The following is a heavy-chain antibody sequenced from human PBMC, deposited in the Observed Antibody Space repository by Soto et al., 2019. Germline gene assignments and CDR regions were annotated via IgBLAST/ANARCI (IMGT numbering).Heavy chain of an antibody. Sequence: PSETLSLTCTVSGGSISSGDYYWSWIRQPPGKGLEWIGYIYYSGSTYYNPSLKSRVTISVDTSKNQFSLKLSSVTAADTAVYYCAREYTYGSNFFDCWGQGALVTVFS. J-gene: IGHJ4*02. CDR1: GGSISSGDYY. V-gene: IGHV4-30-4*01. D-gene: IGHD5-18*01. CDR2: IYYSGST. CDR3: AREYTYGSNFFDC.